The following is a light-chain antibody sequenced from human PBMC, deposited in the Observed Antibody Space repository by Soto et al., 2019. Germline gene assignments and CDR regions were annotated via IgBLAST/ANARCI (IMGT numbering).Light chain of an antibody. V-gene: IGLV3-21*04. CDR1: NIGRKS. Sequence: SYELTQPPSVSVAPGKTARITCGGNNIGRKSVHWYQQKPGQVPVLVIYYGSDRPSGIPERFSGSNSGNTATLTISRVEAGDEADYYCQVWDSSSDHVVFGGGTQLTVL. J-gene: IGLJ2*01. CDR3: QVWDSSSDHVV. CDR2: YGS.